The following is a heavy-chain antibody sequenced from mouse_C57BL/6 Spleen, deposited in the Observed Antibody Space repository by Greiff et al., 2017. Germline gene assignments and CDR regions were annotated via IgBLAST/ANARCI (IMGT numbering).Heavy chain of an antibody. CDR1: GFNIKDDY. CDR2: IDPENGDT. J-gene: IGHJ2*01. CDR3: TTPGAPDY. V-gene: IGHV14-4*01. Sequence: VQLQQSGAELVRPGASVKLSCTASGFNIKDDYMHWVKQRPEQGLEWIGWIDPENGDTEYASKFQGKATITADTSSNTAYLQLSSLTSEDTAVYYCTTPGAPDYSGQDTTLTVSS.